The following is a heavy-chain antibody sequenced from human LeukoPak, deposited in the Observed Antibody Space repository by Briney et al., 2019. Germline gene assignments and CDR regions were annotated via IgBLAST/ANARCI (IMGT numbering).Heavy chain of an antibody. V-gene: IGHV3-23*01. CDR2: ISGSGIST. CDR1: GFTFSRYA. CDR3: AKDVRGDYYGSGSPYPNYMDV. Sequence: GGSLRLSCADSGFTFSRYAMTWVRQAPGKGLEWVSAISGSGISTYYADSGKGRFSISRDNSKNTLYLQMNSLRDEDTAIYYCAKDVRGDYYGSGSPYPNYMDVWGKGTTVTVSS. J-gene: IGHJ6*03. D-gene: IGHD3-10*01.